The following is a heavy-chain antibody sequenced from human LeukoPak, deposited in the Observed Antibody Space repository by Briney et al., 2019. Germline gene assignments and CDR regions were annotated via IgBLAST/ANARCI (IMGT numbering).Heavy chain of an antibody. J-gene: IGHJ4*02. V-gene: IGHV1-24*01. Sequence: ASVKVSCKVSGYTLTELSMHWVRQAPGKGLEWMGGFEPEDGETIYAQKFQGRVTMTEDTSTDTAYMELSSLRSEDTAVYYCATGRGYDFWSDLDYWGQGTLVTVSS. CDR2: FEPEDGET. D-gene: IGHD3-3*01. CDR3: ATGRGYDFWSDLDY. CDR1: GYTLTELS.